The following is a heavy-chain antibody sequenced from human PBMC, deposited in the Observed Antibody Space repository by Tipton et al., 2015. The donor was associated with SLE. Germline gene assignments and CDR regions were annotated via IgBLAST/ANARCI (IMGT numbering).Heavy chain of an antibody. CDR3: SRGHPLAPHYYYSCLIV. V-gene: IGHV6-1*01. CDR2: TFYRSEWYN. CDR1: GDSVSSNSVS. J-gene: IGHJ6*03. Sequence: QLVQSGPEVKPSQTLSLTCAISGDSVSSNSVSWNWIRQSPSRGLEWLGRTFYRSEWYNSYAVSVKGRITIDPDTSKNQFSLQLNSVTPADTSVYFCSRGHPLAPHYYYSCLIVWGKGTTVIVSS.